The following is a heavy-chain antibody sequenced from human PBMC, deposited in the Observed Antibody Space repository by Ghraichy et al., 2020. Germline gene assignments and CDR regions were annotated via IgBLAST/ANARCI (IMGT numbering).Heavy chain of an antibody. CDR1: GGSFSGYY. V-gene: IGHV4-34*01. CDR2: INHSGST. J-gene: IGHJ4*02. Sequence: SETLSLTCAVYGGSFSGYYWSWIRQPPGKGLEWIGEINHSGSTNYNPSLKSRVTISVDTSKNQFSLKLSSVTAADTAVYYCARGNDYYDSSGCFAYWGQGTLVTVSS. D-gene: IGHD3-22*01. CDR3: ARGNDYYDSSGCFAY.